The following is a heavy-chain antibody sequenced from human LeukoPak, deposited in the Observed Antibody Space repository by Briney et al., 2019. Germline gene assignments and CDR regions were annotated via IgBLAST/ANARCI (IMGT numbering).Heavy chain of an antibody. CDR3: AKGGGYEAQYYYYYLDV. J-gene: IGHJ6*03. CDR2: IRYDGSNK. D-gene: IGHD5-12*01. CDR1: GFTFNTYG. V-gene: IGHV3-30*02. Sequence: GGSLRLSCAASGFTFNTYGMHWVRQAPGKGLEWVAFIRYDGSNKYYADSVKGRFTISRDNSKNTLYLQMKSLRAEDTAVYYCAKGGGYEAQYYYYYLDVWGKGTTVTISS.